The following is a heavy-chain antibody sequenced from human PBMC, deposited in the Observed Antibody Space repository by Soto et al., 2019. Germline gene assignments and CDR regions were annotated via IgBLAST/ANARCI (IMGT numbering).Heavy chain of an antibody. CDR3: ARGTQVAGTNWGFDP. J-gene: IGHJ5*02. V-gene: IGHV3-33*01. CDR1: GFTFSSYG. CDR2: IWYDGSNK. D-gene: IGHD6-19*01. Sequence: HPGGSLRLSCAASGFTFSSYGMHWVRQAPGKGLEWVAVIWYDGSNKYYADSVKGRFTISRDNSKNTLYLQMNSLRAEDTAVYYCARGTQVAGTNWGFDPWGQGTLVTVSS.